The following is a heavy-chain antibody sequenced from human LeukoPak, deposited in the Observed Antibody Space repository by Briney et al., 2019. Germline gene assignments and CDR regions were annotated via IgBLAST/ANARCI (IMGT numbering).Heavy chain of an antibody. V-gene: IGHV3-23*01. Sequence: SGGSLRLSCAASGFTFRSHDMSWVRQAPGRGLEWVSIISGSGGSTYYADSVKGRFTISRDNSKNTLYLQMNSLRAEDTAVYYCAIGTRGYRYALVSGFDYWGQGTLVTVSS. J-gene: IGHJ4*02. D-gene: IGHD5-18*01. CDR3: AIGTRGYRYALVSGFDY. CDR2: ISGSGGST. CDR1: GFTFRSHD.